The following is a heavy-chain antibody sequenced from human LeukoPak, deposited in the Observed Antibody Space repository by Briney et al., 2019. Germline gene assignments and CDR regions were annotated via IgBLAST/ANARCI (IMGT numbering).Heavy chain of an antibody. CDR1: GFTFSSYG. V-gene: IGHV3-30*03. CDR2: ISYDGSNK. J-gene: IGHJ4*02. Sequence: PGGSLRLSCAASGFTFSSYGMHWVRQAPGKGLEWVAVISYDGSNKYYADSVKGRFTISRDNSKNTLYLQMNSLRAEDTAVYYCARHFCSSTSCSNWGQGTLVTVSS. D-gene: IGHD2-2*01. CDR3: ARHFCSSTSCSN.